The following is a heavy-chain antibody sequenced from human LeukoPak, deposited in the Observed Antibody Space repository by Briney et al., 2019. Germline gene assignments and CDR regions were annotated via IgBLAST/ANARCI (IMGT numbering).Heavy chain of an antibody. CDR1: GVSFSGYY. CDR3: AGNYYDSSGYYSFFDY. Sequence: SETLSLICAVYGVSFSGYYWSWIRQPPGKGLEWIGEINYSGSTNYNPSLKSRVTISVDTSKNQFSLKLSSVTAADTAVYYCAGNYYDSSGYYSFFDYWGQGTLVTVSS. V-gene: IGHV4-34*01. J-gene: IGHJ4*02. D-gene: IGHD3-22*01. CDR2: INYSGST.